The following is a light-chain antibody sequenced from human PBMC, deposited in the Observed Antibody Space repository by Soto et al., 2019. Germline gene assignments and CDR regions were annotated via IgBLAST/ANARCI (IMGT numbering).Light chain of an antibody. J-gene: IGLJ1*01. Sequence: QSVLTQPPSASGTPGQRVTISCSGSSSNIGSNTVNWYQHVPGTAPKLLMHSNNERPSGVPDRFSGSKSGTSASLAISGLQSEDEADYYCATWGDSLNGYVFGTGTKVTVL. V-gene: IGLV1-44*01. CDR3: ATWGDSLNGYV. CDR1: SSNIGSNT. CDR2: SNN.